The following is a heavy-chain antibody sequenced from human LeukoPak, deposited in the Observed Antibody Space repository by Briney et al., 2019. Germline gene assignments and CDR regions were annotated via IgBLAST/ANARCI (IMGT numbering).Heavy chain of an antibody. D-gene: IGHD2/OR15-2a*01. J-gene: IGHJ3*02. CDR1: GGSITNDDYF. CDR2: LYYTGST. V-gene: IGHV4-39*01. CDR3: ATYCKKNCISRNGFDI. Sequence: SETLSLTCTVSGGSITNDDYFWGWIRQPPGKGLEWIGSLYYTGSTYYNPSLKSRVTISIDTSKIQFPLKLTSVTAAHTAVYYCATYCKKNCISRNGFDIWGQGTMVAVSS.